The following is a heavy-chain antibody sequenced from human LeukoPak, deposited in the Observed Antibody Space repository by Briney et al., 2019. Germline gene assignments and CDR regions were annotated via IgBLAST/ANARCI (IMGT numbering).Heavy chain of an antibody. CDR2: ISGYNGNT. CDR1: GYTFTNDG. J-gene: IGHJ5*02. V-gene: IGHV1-18*01. CDR3: ARAFSASSWLDP. Sequence: ASVKVSCKASGYTFTNDGISWVRQAPRQGLEWMGWISGYNGNTMYSQKLQGRVTMTTDTSTSTAYMELRSLTSDDTAVYYCARAFSASSWLDPWGQGTLVTVSS. D-gene: IGHD5/OR15-5a*01.